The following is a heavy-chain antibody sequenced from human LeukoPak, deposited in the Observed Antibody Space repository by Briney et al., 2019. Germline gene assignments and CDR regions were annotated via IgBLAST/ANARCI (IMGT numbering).Heavy chain of an antibody. CDR1: GFTFVGYY. Sequence: ASVKVSCKTSGFTFVGYYVRWVRRAPGQGLEWMGWINPNSGGTNYAQKFQGRVTMTRDTPIRTAYMELSRLRSDDTAVYYCARSPTTLSSNSSPFDYWGRGALATVSS. V-gene: IGHV1-2*02. D-gene: IGHD6-6*01. CDR2: INPNSGGT. CDR3: ARSPTTLSSNSSPFDY. J-gene: IGHJ4*02.